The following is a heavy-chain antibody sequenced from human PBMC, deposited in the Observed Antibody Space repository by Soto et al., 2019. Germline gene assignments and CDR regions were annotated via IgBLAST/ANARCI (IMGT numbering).Heavy chain of an antibody. CDR3: ALGKADIVVVPAASRPTDY. D-gene: IGHD2-2*01. Sequence: QVQLVQSGAEVKKPGSSVKVSCTASGGTFSSYTISWVRQAPGQGLEWMGRISPILGIANYAQKFQGRVTITADKAPSTAYMELSRLRSEDTDVYYCALGKADIVVVPAASRPTDYWGQGTLVTVS. J-gene: IGHJ4*02. CDR2: ISPILGIA. V-gene: IGHV1-69*02. CDR1: GGTFSSYT.